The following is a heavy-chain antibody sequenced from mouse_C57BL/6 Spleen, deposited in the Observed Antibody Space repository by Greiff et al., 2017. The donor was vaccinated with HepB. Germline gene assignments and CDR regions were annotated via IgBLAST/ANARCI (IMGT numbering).Heavy chain of an antibody. CDR1: GFTFSDYG. CDR3: ARLFSNYYAMDY. CDR2: ISSGSSTI. D-gene: IGHD2-5*01. V-gene: IGHV5-17*01. Sequence: DVMLVESGGGLVKPGGSLKLSCAASGFTFSDYGMHWVRQAPEKGLEWVAYISSGSSTIYYADTVKGRFTISRDNAKNTLFLQMTSLRSEDTAMYYCARLFSNYYAMDYWGQGTSVTVSS. J-gene: IGHJ4*01.